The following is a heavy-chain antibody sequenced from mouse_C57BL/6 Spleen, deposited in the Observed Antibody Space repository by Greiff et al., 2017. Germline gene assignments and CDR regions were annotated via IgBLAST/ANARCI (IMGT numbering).Heavy chain of an antibody. D-gene: IGHD1-1*01. CDR1: GYTFTSYW. CDR2: INPSNGGT. V-gene: IGHV1-53*01. J-gene: IGHJ1*03. CDR3: ARSRYYYGSSPWYFDV. Sequence: QVQLQQPGTELVKPGASVKLSCKASGYTFTSYWMHWVKQRPGQGLEWIGNINPSNGGTNYNEKFKSKATLTVDKSSSTAYMQLSSLTSEDSAVYDCARSRYYYGSSPWYFDVWGTGTTVTVSS.